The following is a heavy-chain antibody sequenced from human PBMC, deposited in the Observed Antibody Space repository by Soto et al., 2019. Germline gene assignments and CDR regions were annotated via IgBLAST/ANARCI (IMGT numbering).Heavy chain of an antibody. CDR2: ISYDGSNK. V-gene: IGHV3-30*18. CDR3: AKVRRTVYGDSVEGYFDL. J-gene: IGHJ2*01. D-gene: IGHD4-17*01. CDR1: GFTFSSYG. Sequence: GGSLRLSCAASGFTFSSYGMHWVRQAPGKGLEWVAVISYDGSNKYYADSVKGRFTISRDNSKNTLYLQMNSLRAEDTAVYYCAKVRRTVYGDSVEGYFDLWGRGTLVTVSS.